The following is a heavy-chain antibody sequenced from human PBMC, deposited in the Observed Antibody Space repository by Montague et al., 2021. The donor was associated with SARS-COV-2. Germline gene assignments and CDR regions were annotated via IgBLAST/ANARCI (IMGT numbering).Heavy chain of an antibody. CDR1: EFTFSNYA. J-gene: IGHJ4*02. Sequence: SLRLSCAASEFTFSNYAMSWFRQAPGKGLEWVSTITGSDENTHYADSVKGRFTISRDNSKNTLSLQMNRLRADDTAIYYCARDRTSLEAFDYWGQGTLVIVSS. V-gene: IGHV3-23*01. CDR3: ARDRTSLEAFDY. CDR2: ITGSDENT. D-gene: IGHD1-1*01.